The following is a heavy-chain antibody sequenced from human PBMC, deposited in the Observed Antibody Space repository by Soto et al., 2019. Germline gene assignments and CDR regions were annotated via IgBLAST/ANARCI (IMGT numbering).Heavy chain of an antibody. CDR2: ISNRGDT. V-gene: IGHV3-66*01. CDR1: GFIVSNTY. J-gene: IGHJ3*02. Sequence: EVQLVESGGGLVQPGGSLRLSCTASGFIVSNTYVNWFRQAPGKGLEWVSVISNRGDTQYADSVRGRFSLSRDISDNTLHLQMNSMRVEDRAVDYCAREPRYCLGGSCSIMGDAYDIWGQGTMVTVSS. CDR3: AREPRYCLGGSCSIMGDAYDI. D-gene: IGHD2-15*01.